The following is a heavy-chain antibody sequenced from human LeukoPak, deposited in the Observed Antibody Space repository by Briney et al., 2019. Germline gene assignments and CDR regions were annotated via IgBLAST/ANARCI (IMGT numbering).Heavy chain of an antibody. Sequence: ASVKVSCKASGYTFTGYDMHWVRQAPGQGLEWMGWINPNSGGTNFAQKFQGRVTMTRDTSISTAYMELSRLRSDDTAVYYCASPGSSYDILTGPGYCDYWGQGTLVTVSS. CDR3: ASPGSSYDILTGPGYCDY. D-gene: IGHD3-9*01. J-gene: IGHJ4*02. CDR2: INPNSGGT. V-gene: IGHV1-2*02. CDR1: GYTFTGYD.